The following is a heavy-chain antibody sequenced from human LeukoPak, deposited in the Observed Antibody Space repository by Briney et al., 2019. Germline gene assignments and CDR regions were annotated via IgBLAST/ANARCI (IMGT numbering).Heavy chain of an antibody. J-gene: IGHJ4*01. CDR2: INPNSGGT. CDR1: RYTFTGYY. Sequence: ALLKLSCKASRYTFTGYYMHWVRQSPGPVLEWMGWINPNSGGTNYAQKFQGRVTMTRDTSISTAYMALSRLRSDETAVYYCARVYYDSSGGDYWGQEPGSPSPQ. CDR3: ARVYYDSSGGDY. D-gene: IGHD3-22*01. V-gene: IGHV1-2*02.